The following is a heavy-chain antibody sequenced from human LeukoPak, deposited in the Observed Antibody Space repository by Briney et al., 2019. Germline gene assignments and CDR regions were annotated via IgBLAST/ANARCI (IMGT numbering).Heavy chain of an antibody. V-gene: IGHV3-48*03. D-gene: IGHD2-8*01. CDR3: AREDTGVAFDI. CDR2: ISGSGIK. J-gene: IGHJ3*02. CDR1: GFSFSSYE. Sequence: GGSLRLSCAASGFSFSSYEMNWVRQAPGKGLEWVSYISGSGIKHYADSVKGRFTISRDNAKNSLYLQMNSLRVEDAAVYYCAREDTGVAFDIWGQGTTVTV.